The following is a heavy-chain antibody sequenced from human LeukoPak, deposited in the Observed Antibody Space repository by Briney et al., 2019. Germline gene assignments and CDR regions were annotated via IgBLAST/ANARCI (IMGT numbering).Heavy chain of an antibody. CDR1: GFTFRSYW. CDR2: ISSNSVYT. D-gene: IGHD3-22*01. J-gene: IGHJ4*02. Sequence: PGGSLRLSCAASGFTFRSYWMSWVRQAPGKGLEWVSSISSNSVYTYYGDSVKGRFTVSRDNSKNTLYLQMNSLRAEDTAIYYCAKDRPNYYESNGHYYRQNGDYWGQGTLVTVSS. CDR3: AKDRPNYYESNGHYYRQNGDY. V-gene: IGHV3-23*01.